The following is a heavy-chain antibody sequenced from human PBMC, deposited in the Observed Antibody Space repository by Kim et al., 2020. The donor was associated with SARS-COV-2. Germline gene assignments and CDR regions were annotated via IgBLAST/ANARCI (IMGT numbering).Heavy chain of an antibody. J-gene: IGHJ2*01. Sequence: GESLKISCKGSGYSFTSYWIGWVRQMPGKGLEWMGIIYPSDSDTRYSPSFQGQVTISADKSIATTYLQWSSLKASDTAVYYCARHSVPNWSPPHWYFDLW. CDR2: IYPSDSDT. D-gene: IGHD1-20*01. CDR1: GYSFTSYW. V-gene: IGHV5-51*01. CDR3: ARHSVPNWSPPHWYFDL.